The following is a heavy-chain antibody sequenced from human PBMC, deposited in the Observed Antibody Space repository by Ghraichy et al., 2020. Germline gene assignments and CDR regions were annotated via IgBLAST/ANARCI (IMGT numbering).Heavy chain of an antibody. CDR3: ARGPASMIVVGYLYYLDY. Sequence: SETLSLTCTVSGGSISSGGYYWSWIRQHPGKGLEWIGYIYYSGSTYYNPSLKSRVTISVDTSKNQFSLKLSSVTAADTAVYYCARGPASMIVVGYLYYLDYWGQGTLVTVSS. D-gene: IGHD3-22*01. J-gene: IGHJ4*02. CDR2: IYYSGST. CDR1: GGSISSGGYY. V-gene: IGHV4-31*03.